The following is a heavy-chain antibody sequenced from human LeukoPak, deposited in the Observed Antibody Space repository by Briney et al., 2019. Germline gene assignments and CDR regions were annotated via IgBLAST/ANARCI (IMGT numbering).Heavy chain of an antibody. CDR3: ARADESLVYGMDV. J-gene: IGHJ6*02. CDR1: GGSITSDY. CDR2: FSYSGST. Sequence: PSETLSLTCTVSGGSITSDYWSWIRQSPGKGLEWIGYFSYSGSTHYSPSLTSRVAISVDTSRNQFSLKLKSVTAADTAMYYCARADESLVYGMDVWGQGTTVIVSS. V-gene: IGHV4-59*08.